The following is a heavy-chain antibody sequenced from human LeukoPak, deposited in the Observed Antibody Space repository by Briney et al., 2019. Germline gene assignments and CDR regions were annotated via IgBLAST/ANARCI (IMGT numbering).Heavy chain of an antibody. CDR2: FDPEDGET. V-gene: IGHV1-24*01. CDR1: GYTLTELS. Sequence: GASVKVSCKVSGYTLTELSMHWVRQAPGKGLEWMGGFDPEDGETIYAQKFQGRVTMTEDTSTDTAYMELSSLRSEDTAVYYCATDPNVRGVIILDAFDIWGQGTMVTVSS. J-gene: IGHJ3*02. CDR3: ATDPNVRGVIILDAFDI. D-gene: IGHD3-10*01.